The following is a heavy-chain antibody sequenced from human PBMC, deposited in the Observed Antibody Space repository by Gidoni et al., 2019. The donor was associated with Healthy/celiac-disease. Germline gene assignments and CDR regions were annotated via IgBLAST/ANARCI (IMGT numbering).Heavy chain of an antibody. CDR1: GFTFSSYS. J-gene: IGHJ4*02. V-gene: IGHV3-21*01. CDR3: AREGENYGSGSYFDY. CDR2: ISSSSSYI. Sequence: EVQLVESGGGLVKPGGSLRLSCAASGFTFSSYSMNWVRQAPGKGLEWVSSISSSSSYIYYADSVKGRFTISRDNAKNSLYLQMNSLRAEDTAVYYCAREGENYGSGSYFDYWGQGTLVTVSS. D-gene: IGHD3-10*01.